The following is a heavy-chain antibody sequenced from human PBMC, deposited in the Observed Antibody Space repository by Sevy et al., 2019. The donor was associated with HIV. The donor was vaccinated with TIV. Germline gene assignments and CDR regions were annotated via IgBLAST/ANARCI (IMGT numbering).Heavy chain of an antibody. V-gene: IGHV4-38-2*01. CDR2: VFHSGST. CDR3: ARDSHGSGTYYVPFDS. Sequence: SETLSLTCAVSGYSITSGYIWGWIRQPPGKGLEWIGSVFHSGSTYYNPSLNSRVIISVDTSKNTFYLKLNSVTAADTAVYYCARDSHGSGTYYVPFDSWGQGTLVTVSS. CDR1: GYSITSGYI. D-gene: IGHD3-10*01. J-gene: IGHJ4*02.